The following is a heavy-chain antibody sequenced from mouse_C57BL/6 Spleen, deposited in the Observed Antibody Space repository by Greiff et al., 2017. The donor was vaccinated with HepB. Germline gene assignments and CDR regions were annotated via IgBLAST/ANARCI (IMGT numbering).Heavy chain of an antibody. Sequence: QVQLQQSDAELVKPGASVKISCKVSGYTFTDHTIHWMKQRPEQGLEWIGYIYPRDGSTKYNEKFKGKATLTADKSSSTAYMQLNSLTSEDSAVYFCTRMDYYGYDDWYFDVWGTGTTVTVSS. CDR2: IYPRDGST. CDR1: GYTFTDHT. D-gene: IGHD2-2*01. V-gene: IGHV1-78*01. J-gene: IGHJ1*03. CDR3: TRMDYYGYDDWYFDV.